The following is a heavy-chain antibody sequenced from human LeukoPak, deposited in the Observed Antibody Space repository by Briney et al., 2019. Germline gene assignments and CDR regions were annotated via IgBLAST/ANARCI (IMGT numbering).Heavy chain of an antibody. D-gene: IGHD1-26*01. J-gene: IGHJ3*02. V-gene: IGHV3-23*01. CDR1: GFTFSSYA. CDR2: ISGSGGST. CDR3: AKSPASIVGAIGAFDI. Sequence: GALRLSCAASGFTFSSYAMSWVRQAPGKGLEWVSAISGSGGSTYYADSVKGRFTISRDNSKNTLYLQMSSLRAEDTAVYYCAKSPASIVGAIGAFDIWGQGTMVTVSS.